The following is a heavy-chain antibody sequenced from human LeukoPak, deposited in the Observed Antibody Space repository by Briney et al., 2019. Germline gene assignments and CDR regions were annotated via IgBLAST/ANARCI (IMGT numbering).Heavy chain of an antibody. D-gene: IGHD3-22*01. CDR3: AREGDSSGYWAL. V-gene: IGHV4-4*09. CDR1: GGSISSYY. J-gene: IGHJ4*02. CDR2: IYTSGST. Sequence: SETLSLTCTVSGGSISSYYWSWIRQPPGKGLEWIGYIYTSGSTNYNPSLKSRVTISVDTSKNQFSLKLSSVPAADTAVYYCAREGDSSGYWALWGQGTLVTVSS.